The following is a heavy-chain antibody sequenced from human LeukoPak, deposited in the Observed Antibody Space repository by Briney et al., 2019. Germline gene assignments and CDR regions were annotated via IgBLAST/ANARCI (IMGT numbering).Heavy chain of an antibody. Sequence: ASETLSLTCTVSGGSITSYYWTYIRQPAGKGLEWIGRIHTSGSTNYKPSLKSGVTMSIDTSKNHFSLNLRSVTAADTAMYYCAREFSGTSIAARVFDSWGQGTLVTVSS. D-gene: IGHD6-6*01. CDR3: AREFSGTSIAARVFDS. CDR2: IHTSGST. V-gene: IGHV4-4*07. J-gene: IGHJ4*02. CDR1: GGSITSYY.